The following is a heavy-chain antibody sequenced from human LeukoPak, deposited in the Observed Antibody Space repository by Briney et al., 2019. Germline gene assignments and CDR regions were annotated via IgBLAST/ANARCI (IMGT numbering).Heavy chain of an antibody. CDR3: ARRAGAYSHPYDY. V-gene: IGHV3-53*01. CDR1: GFTVSSNS. CDR2: IYSDNT. J-gene: IGHJ4*02. Sequence: GGSLRLSCTVSGFTVSSNSMSWVRQAPGKGLEWVSFIYSDNTHYSDSVKGRFTISRDNSNNTLYLQMNSLRAEDTAVYYCARRAGAYSHPYDYWGQGTLVTVSS. D-gene: IGHD4/OR15-4a*01.